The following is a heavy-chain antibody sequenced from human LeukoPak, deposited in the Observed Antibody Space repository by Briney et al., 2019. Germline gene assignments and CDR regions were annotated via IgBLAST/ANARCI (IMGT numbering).Heavy chain of an antibody. CDR1: GFTFSDYY. CDR2: ISSSSSYT. Sequence: RGSLRLSCAASGFTFSDYYMSWIRQAPGKGLEWVSYISSSSSYTNFAGSVKGRFTISRDNAKTSVYLQMNSLRAEDTAVYYCARVPTGEFEFDYWGQGTLVTVSS. J-gene: IGHJ4*02. CDR3: ARVPTGEFEFDY. D-gene: IGHD3-10*01. V-gene: IGHV3-11*05.